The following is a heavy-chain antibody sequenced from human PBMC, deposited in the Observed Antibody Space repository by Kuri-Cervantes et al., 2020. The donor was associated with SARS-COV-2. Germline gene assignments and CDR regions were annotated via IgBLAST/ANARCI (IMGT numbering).Heavy chain of an antibody. CDR2: ISWNSGSI. D-gene: IGHD3-10*01. Sequence: LKISCAASGFTFDDYAMHWVRQAPGKGLEWVSGISWNSGSIGYADSVKGRFTISRDNAKYSLYLQMNSLRAEATALSYCAKDRMVQGVIRGTAFDPWGQGTLVTVSS. V-gene: IGHV3-9*01. J-gene: IGHJ5*02. CDR1: GFTFDDYA. CDR3: AKDRMVQGVIRGTAFDP.